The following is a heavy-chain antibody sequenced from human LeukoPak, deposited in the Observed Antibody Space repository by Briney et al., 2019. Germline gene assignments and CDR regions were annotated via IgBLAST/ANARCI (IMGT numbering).Heavy chain of an antibody. J-gene: IGHJ4*02. CDR2: MWLDERSI. CDR1: GFIFTDFG. CDR3: ARDTSHLLPDY. V-gene: IGHV3-33*01. Sequence: GGSLRLSGSTSGFIFTDFGMHRVRQAPGKGLEWVAVMWLDERSIYYADSVKGRFTIARDNSKNIVYLQMNSLRVEDTALYYCARDTSHLLPDYWGQGTLVTVSS. D-gene: IGHD2-15*01.